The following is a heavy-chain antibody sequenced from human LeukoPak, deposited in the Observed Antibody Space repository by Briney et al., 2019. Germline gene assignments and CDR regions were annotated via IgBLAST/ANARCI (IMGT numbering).Heavy chain of an antibody. CDR1: GFTFSSYS. Sequence: GGSLRLSCAASGFTFSSYSMNWVRQAPGKGLEWVSSISSSSSYIYYADSVKGRFTISRDNAKNSLYLQMNSLRAEDTAVYYCASVEIWGAFDIWGQGAMVTVSS. J-gene: IGHJ3*02. V-gene: IGHV3-21*01. D-gene: IGHD7-27*01. CDR2: ISSSSSYI. CDR3: ASVEIWGAFDI.